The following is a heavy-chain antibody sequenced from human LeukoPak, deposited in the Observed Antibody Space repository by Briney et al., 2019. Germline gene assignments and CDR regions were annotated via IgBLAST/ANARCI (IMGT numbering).Heavy chain of an antibody. CDR3: ARDKEGGYDY. CDR1: GFTVSSNY. Sequence: GGSLRLSCAASGFTVSSNYMSWVRQAPGKGLEWVSVIYSGGSTYYADSVKGRFTISRDNSKNTLYLQMNSLRAEDTAVYYCARDKEGGYDYWGQRTLFTVSP. D-gene: IGHD3-22*01. J-gene: IGHJ4*02. V-gene: IGHV3-53*01. CDR2: IYSGGST.